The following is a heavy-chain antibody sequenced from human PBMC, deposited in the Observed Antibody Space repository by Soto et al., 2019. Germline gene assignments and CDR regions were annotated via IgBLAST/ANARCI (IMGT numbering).Heavy chain of an antibody. CDR3: AKAWQLDYYYYGMDV. CDR2: ITATGGHT. D-gene: IGHD6-6*01. CDR1: GFTFSGYA. V-gene: IGHV3-23*01. Sequence: GGSLRLSCAASGFTFSGYAMSWVRQAPGKGLEWVSSITATGGHTYYADSVKGRFTISRDNSKNTLYLQMNSLRAEDTAVYFCAKAWQLDYYYYGMDVWGQGTTVTVYS. J-gene: IGHJ6*02.